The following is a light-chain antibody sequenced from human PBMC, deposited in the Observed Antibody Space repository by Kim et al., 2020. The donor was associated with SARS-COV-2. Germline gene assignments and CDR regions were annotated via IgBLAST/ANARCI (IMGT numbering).Light chain of an antibody. V-gene: IGKV1-39*01. J-gene: IGKJ2*02. Sequence: DIQMTQSPSSLSASVGDRVTITCRASQSISSYLNWYQQKPGKAPKLLIYETSSLHSGVPSRFGGSESGTDFTLTISSLQPEDFATYYCQQTYSTPCTFGQGTKLEI. CDR2: ETS. CDR1: QSISSY. CDR3: QQTYSTPCT.